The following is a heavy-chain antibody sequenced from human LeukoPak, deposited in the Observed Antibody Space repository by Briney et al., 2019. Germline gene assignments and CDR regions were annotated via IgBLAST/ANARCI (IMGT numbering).Heavy chain of an antibody. D-gene: IGHD2-15*01. V-gene: IGHV3-23*01. J-gene: IGHJ4*02. CDR1: GFTFSSYA. CDR2: ISGSGENT. Sequence: GGSLRLSXAASGFTFSSYAMRWVRQAPGKGLEWVSAISGSGENTFYADSVKGRFAIARDNSKNTLYLQMSSLRAEDTAVYYCAKGHCSGGSCYGTDYWGQGTLVTVSS. CDR3: AKGHCSGGSCYGTDY.